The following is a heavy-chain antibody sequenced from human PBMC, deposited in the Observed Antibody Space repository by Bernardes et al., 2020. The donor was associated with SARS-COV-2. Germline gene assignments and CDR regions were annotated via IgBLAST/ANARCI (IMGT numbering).Heavy chain of an antibody. Sequence: SETLSLTCTVSGGSISSSSYYWGWIRQPPGKGLEWIGSIYYSGSTYYNPSLKSRVTISVDTSKNQFSLKLSSVTAADTAVYYCARADYGDYVGEGGYGMDVGGQGTTVTVSS. CDR1: GGSISSSSYY. CDR2: IYYSGST. CDR3: ARADYGDYVGEGGYGMDV. D-gene: IGHD4-17*01. V-gene: IGHV4-39*01. J-gene: IGHJ6*02.